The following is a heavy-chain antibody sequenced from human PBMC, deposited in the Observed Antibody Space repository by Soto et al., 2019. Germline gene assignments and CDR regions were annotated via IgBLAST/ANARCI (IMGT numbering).Heavy chain of an antibody. CDR2: IYATGTT. CDR3: VRDGTKTLRDWFDP. Sequence: SETLSLTCTVSGASISGFYWSWIRKSAGKGLEWIGRIYATGTTDYNPSLKSRVMMSVDTSKKQFSLKLRSVTAADTAVYYCVRDGTKTLRDWFDPWGQGISVNVSS. J-gene: IGHJ5*02. V-gene: IGHV4-4*07. D-gene: IGHD1-1*01. CDR1: GASISGFY.